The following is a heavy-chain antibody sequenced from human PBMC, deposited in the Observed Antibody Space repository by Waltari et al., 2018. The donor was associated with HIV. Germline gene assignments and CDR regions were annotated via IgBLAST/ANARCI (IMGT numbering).Heavy chain of an antibody. V-gene: IGHV3-21*01. CDR3: ARQDSSGGNYYYGMDV. J-gene: IGHJ6*02. D-gene: IGHD3-22*01. CDR1: GFTFSSYR. Sequence: EVQLVESGGGLVKPGGSLRLSCAASGFTFSSYRMNGVRQAPGKGLEWVSSISSSSIYISYADSVKGRFTISRDNAKNSLYLQMNSLRAEDTAVYYCARQDSSGGNYYYGMDVWGQGTTVTVSS. CDR2: ISSSSIYI.